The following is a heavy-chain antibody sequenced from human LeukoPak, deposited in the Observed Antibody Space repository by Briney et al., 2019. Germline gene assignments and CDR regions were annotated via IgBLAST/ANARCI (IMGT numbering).Heavy chain of an antibody. CDR2: VYTDGRT. Sequence: SDPQSLPCSVWSPFLSSGNDYWPWIRQPAGKGLEWFGRVYTDGRTSYNASLNNQVTWSVDTSKNQFSVKLASVTAADAVVCDCSKRPRDWYSPIDYWGQGTLVTASS. V-gene: IGHV4-61*02. CDR3: SKRPRDWYSPIDY. J-gene: IGHJ4*02. CDR1: SPFLSSGNDY. D-gene: IGHD2-21*02.